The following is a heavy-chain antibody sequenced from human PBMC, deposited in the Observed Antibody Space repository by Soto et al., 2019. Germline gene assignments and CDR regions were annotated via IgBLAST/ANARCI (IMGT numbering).Heavy chain of an antibody. J-gene: IGHJ6*02. CDR2: INHSGST. V-gene: IGHV4-34*01. CDR3: ARGVYYDILTGPYYYYGMDV. CDR1: GGSFSGYY. Sequence: PSETLSLTCAVYGGSFSGYYWSWIRQPPGKGLEWIGEINHSGSTNYNPSLKSRVTISVDTSKNQFSLKLSSVTAADTAVYYCARGVYYDILTGPYYYYGMDVWGQGTTVTVSS. D-gene: IGHD3-9*01.